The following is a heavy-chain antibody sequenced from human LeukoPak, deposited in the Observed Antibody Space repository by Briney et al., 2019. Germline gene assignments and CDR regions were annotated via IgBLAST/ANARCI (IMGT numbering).Heavy chain of an antibody. D-gene: IGHD1-26*01. J-gene: IGHJ4*02. V-gene: IGHV1-2*02. CDR3: ARDLGPNGGATAPGGY. Sequence: GASVKVSCKASGYTFTGYYMHWVRQAPGQGLEWMGWINPNSGGTNYAQKFQGRVTMTRDTSISTAYMELSRLRSDDTAVYYCARDLGPNGGATAPGGYWGQGTLVTVSS. CDR1: GYTFTGYY. CDR2: INPNSGGT.